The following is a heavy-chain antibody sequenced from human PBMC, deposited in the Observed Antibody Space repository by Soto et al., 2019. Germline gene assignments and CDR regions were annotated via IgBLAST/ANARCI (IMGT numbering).Heavy chain of an antibody. D-gene: IGHD3-10*01. J-gene: IGHJ4*02. CDR3: ARDLNPYFGPGSLHGFFDF. Sequence: GASVKVSCKASGGTFSSYAISWVRQAPGQGLEWMGGIIPIFGTANYAQKFQGRVTITADESTSTAYMELSSLRSEDTAVYYCARDLNPYFGPGSLHGFFDFWGQGTQVTVSS. CDR2: IIPIFGTA. V-gene: IGHV1-69*13. CDR1: GGTFSSYA.